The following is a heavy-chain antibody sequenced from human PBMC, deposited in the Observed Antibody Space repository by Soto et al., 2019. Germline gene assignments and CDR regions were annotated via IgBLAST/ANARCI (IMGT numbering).Heavy chain of an antibody. Sequence: PGGSLRLSCAASGFTFSSYGMHWVRQAPGKRLEWVAVISYDGSNKYYADSVKGRFTISRDNSKNTLYLQMNRLRAEDTAVYYCAKYSGEWLRPYFDYWGQGTLVTVSS. V-gene: IGHV3-30*18. D-gene: IGHD5-12*01. CDR1: GFTFSSYG. CDR2: ISYDGSNK. CDR3: AKYSGEWLRPYFDY. J-gene: IGHJ4*02.